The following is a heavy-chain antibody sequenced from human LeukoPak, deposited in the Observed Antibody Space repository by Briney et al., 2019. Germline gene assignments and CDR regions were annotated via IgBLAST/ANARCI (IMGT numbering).Heavy chain of an antibody. CDR3: AKVDPPIIAGARGDAFEI. CDR1: GYRFTNFG. V-gene: IGHV1-18*01. CDR2: TTPYDDNP. Sequence: GASVKVSCKASGYRFTNFGITWVRQAPGQGIEWMGWTTPYDDNPEYGKKFQGRVTMTTDTSTDTAYLEVSSLRPDDTAVYYCAKVDPPIIAGARGDAFEIWGQGTLVTVSS. J-gene: IGHJ3*02. D-gene: IGHD1-26*01.